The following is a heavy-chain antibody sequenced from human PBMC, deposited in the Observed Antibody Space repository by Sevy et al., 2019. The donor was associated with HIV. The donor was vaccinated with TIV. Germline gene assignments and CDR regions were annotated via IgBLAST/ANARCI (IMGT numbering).Heavy chain of an antibody. D-gene: IGHD3-22*01. CDR2: IYGGGST. J-gene: IGHJ4*02. Sequence: GGSLRLSCAASGFTVSSNYMSWVRQAPGKGLEWVSVIYGGGSTSYAESVKGRFTISRDNSKNTLYLQMNSLRAEDTAVYYCARGQHYYDNSGYLFDSWGQGTLVTVSS. V-gene: IGHV3-66*01. CDR3: ARGQHYYDNSGYLFDS. CDR1: GFTVSSNY.